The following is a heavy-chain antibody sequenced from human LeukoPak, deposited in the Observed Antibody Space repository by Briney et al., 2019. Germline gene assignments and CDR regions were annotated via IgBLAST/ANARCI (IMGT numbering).Heavy chain of an antibody. D-gene: IGHD3-16*01. Sequence: GRSLRLSCAASGFTFSGYWMSWVRQAPGKGLEWVANIKQDGSEKYYVDSVKGRFTISRDNAKNSLYLQMNSLRAEDTAVYYCARERGSGAITVSDYYYYGMDVWGQGTTVTVSS. V-gene: IGHV3-7*01. CDR2: IKQDGSEK. J-gene: IGHJ6*02. CDR1: GFTFSGYW. CDR3: ARERGSGAITVSDYYYYGMDV.